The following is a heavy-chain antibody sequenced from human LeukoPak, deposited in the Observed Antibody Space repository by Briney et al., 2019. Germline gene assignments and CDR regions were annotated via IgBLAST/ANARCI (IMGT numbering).Heavy chain of an antibody. CDR2: IYTSGST. J-gene: IGHJ4*02. D-gene: IGHD6-19*01. CDR3: ARPRSSGWDFDY. Sequence: PSETLSLTCTVSGGSISSYYWSWIRQPPGKGLEWIGYIYTSGSTNYNPSLKSRVTISVDTSKNQFSLKLSSVTAADTAVYYCARPRSSGWDFDYWGQGTLVTVFS. CDR1: GGSISSYY. V-gene: IGHV4-4*09.